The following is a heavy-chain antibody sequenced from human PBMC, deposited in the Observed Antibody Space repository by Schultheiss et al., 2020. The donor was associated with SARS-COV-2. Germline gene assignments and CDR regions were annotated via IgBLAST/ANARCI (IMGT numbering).Heavy chain of an antibody. J-gene: IGHJ4*02. CDR3: AREVEPSVQDY. V-gene: IGHV4-59*01. Sequence: SETLSLTCAVYGGSFSGYYWNWIRQHPGKGLEWIGYIYYSGSTYYNPSLKSRVTISVDTSKNQFSLKLSSVTAADTAVYYCAREVEPSVQDYWGQGTLVTVSS. D-gene: IGHD5-24*01. CDR2: IYYSGST. CDR1: GGSFSGYY.